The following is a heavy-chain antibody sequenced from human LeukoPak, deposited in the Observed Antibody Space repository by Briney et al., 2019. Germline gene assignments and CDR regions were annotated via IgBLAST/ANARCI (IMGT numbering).Heavy chain of an antibody. J-gene: IGHJ6*02. D-gene: IGHD6-19*01. V-gene: IGHV1-8*01. CDR2: MNPNSGNT. CDR3: ARDLLNEQWLVSASDYYYYGMDV. Sequence: ASVKVSCKASGYTFTSYDINWVRQATGQGLEWMGWMNPNSGNTGYAQKFQGRVTMTRNTSISTAYMELRSLRSDDTAVYYCARDLLNEQWLVSASDYYYYGMDVWGQGTTVTVSS. CDR1: GYTFTSYD.